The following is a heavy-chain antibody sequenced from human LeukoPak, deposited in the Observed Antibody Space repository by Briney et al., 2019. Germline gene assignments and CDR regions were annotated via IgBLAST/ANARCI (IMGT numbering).Heavy chain of an antibody. CDR2: INYDGSKK. Sequence: GSLRLSCAASGFTFSNYGMHWVRQAPGKGLEWVTFINYDGSKKYYADSVKGRFTISTDNSKNTMYLLMNTLRTDDTAVYYCVKDPGIGGNFDYGGQGTLVTVSS. V-gene: IGHV3-30*02. D-gene: IGHD2-15*01. J-gene: IGHJ4*02. CDR3: VKDPGIGGNFDY. CDR1: GFTFSNYG.